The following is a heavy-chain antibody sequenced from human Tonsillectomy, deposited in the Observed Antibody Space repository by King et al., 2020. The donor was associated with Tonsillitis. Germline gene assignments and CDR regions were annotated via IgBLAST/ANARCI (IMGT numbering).Heavy chain of an antibody. CDR3: ARGPGYSCYDFDY. CDR2: INHSGST. J-gene: IGHJ4*02. Sequence: QVQLQQWGAGLLKPSETLSLTCAVYGGSFSGYYWSWIRQPPGKGLEWIGEINHSGSTNYNPSLKSRVTISVDTSKNQFSLKLSSVTAADTAVYYCARGPGYSCYDFDYWGQGTLVTVSS. D-gene: IGHD5-12*01. V-gene: IGHV4-34*01. CDR1: GGSFSGYY.